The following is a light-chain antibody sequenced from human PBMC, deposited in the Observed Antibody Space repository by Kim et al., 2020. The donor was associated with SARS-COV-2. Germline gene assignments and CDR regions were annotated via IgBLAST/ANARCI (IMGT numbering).Light chain of an antibody. CDR1: SSNIGSNN. Sequence: QSVLTQPPSASGTPGQRVTISCSGSSSNIGSNNVVWYQQFPGAAPNVLIHSNNQRPSGIPDRFSGSRSGTSASLAISGLQSVDEADYYCAVWDDSLKQGVFGGGTQLTVL. CDR2: SNN. V-gene: IGLV1-44*01. CDR3: AVWDDSLKQGV. J-gene: IGLJ3*02.